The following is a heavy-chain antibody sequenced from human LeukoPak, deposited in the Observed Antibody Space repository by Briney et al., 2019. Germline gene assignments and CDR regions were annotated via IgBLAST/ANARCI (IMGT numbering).Heavy chain of an antibody. D-gene: IGHD5-18*01. CDR2: ISYDGSNK. Sequence: PGGSLRLSCAASGFTFCTYERNWVRQAPGKGLEWVALISYDGSNKYYADSLKGRFTISRDNSKNTLYLQMNSLRGEDTAVYYCAITTTPLVFYWGQGNLVTVSS. CDR3: AITTTPLVFY. V-gene: IGHV3-30*03. CDR1: GFTFCTYE. J-gene: IGHJ4*02.